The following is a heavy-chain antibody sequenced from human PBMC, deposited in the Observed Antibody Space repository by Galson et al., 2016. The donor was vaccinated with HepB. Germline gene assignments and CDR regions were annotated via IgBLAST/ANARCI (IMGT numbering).Heavy chain of an antibody. V-gene: IGHV3-48*02. D-gene: IGHD4/OR15-4a*01. Sequence: SLRLSCAASGFTFSSYSMNWVRQAPGKGLEWVSYISSRSSAIYYADSVKGRFTISRDNAKNSLNRQMNSLRDEDTAVYYCARDGAGSRNWFDPWGQGTLVTGTS. CDR3: ARDGAGSRNWFDP. CDR1: GFTFSSYS. J-gene: IGHJ5*02. CDR2: ISSRSSAI.